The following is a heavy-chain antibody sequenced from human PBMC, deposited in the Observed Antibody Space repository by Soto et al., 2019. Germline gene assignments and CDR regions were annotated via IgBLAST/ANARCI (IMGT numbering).Heavy chain of an antibody. V-gene: IGHV4-39*01. CDR2: IYYSGST. CDR3: AREIIARRGSITGPTFYYYGMDV. J-gene: IGHJ6*02. Sequence: SETLSLTCTVSGGSISSSSYYWGWIRQPPGKGLEWIGSIYYSGSTYYNPSLKSRVTISVDTSKNQFSLKLSSVTAADTAVYYCAREIIARRGSITGPTFYYYGMDVCGQGPTVTVSS. CDR1: GGSISSSSYY. D-gene: IGHD1-7*01.